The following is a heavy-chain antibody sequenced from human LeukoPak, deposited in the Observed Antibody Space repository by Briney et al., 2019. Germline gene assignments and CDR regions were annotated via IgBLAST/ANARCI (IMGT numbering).Heavy chain of an antibody. V-gene: IGHV4-39*07. D-gene: IGHD4-11*01. CDR3: ARVSNGYYYYYMDV. CDR1: GGSISSSSYY. Sequence: SETLSLTCTVSGGSISSSSYYWGWIRQPPVKGLEWIGSIYYSGSTYYNPSLKSRVTISVDTSKNQFSLKLSSVTAADTAVYYCARVSNGYYYYYMDVWGKGTTVTVSS. CDR2: IYYSGST. J-gene: IGHJ6*03.